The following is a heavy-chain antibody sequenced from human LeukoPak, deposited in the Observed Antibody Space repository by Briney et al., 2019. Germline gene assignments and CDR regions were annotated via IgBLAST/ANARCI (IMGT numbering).Heavy chain of an antibody. CDR3: AKCSSSTCVAGYYYMDV. CDR2: ISGSGGST. J-gene: IGHJ6*03. CDR1: GFTFSSYA. D-gene: IGHD6-13*01. Sequence: GGSLGLSCAASGFTFSSYAMSWVRQAPGKGLEWVSAISGSGGSTYYADSVKGRFTISRDNSKNTLYLQMNSLRAEDTAVYYCAKCSSSTCVAGYYYMDVWGKGTTVTVSS. V-gene: IGHV3-23*01.